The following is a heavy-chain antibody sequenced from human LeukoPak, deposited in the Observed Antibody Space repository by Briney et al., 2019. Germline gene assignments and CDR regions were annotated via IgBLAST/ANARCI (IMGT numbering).Heavy chain of an antibody. J-gene: IGHJ5*02. V-gene: IGHV4-4*07. CDR1: GGSISSYY. Sequence: SETLSLTCTVSGGSISSYYWSWIRQPAGKGLEWIGRIYTSGSTNYNPSLKSRVTMSEDTSKNQFSLKLSSVTAADTAVYYCARGGIAARRGGIGTNWFDPWGQGTLVTVSS. CDR2: IYTSGST. CDR3: ARGGIAARRGGIGTNWFDP. D-gene: IGHD6-6*01.